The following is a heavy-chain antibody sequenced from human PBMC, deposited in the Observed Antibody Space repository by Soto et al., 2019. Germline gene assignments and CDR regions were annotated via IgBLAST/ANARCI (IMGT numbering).Heavy chain of an antibody. Sequence: PGGSLRLSCAASGFTFSSYAMSWVRQAPGKGLEWVSAISGSGGSTYYADSVKGRFTISRDNSKNTLYLQMNSLRAEDTAVYYCARDGAHYYDPRWLFDYWGQGTLVTVSS. CDR1: GFTFSSYA. J-gene: IGHJ4*02. CDR3: ARDGAHYYDPRWLFDY. V-gene: IGHV3-23*01. CDR2: ISGSGGST. D-gene: IGHD3-22*01.